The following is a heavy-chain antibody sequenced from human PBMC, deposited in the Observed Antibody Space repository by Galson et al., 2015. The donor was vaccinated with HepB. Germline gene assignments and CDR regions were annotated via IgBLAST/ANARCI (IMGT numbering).Heavy chain of an antibody. CDR1: GGTFSSYA. J-gene: IGHJ4*02. D-gene: IGHD2-2*01. CDR3: ARGPHRLPVDY. V-gene: IGHV1-69*13. Sequence: SVKVSCKASGGTFSSYAISWVRQAPGQGLEWMGGIIPIFGTANYAQKFQGRVPITADESTSTAYMELSSLRSEDTAVYYCARGPHRLPVDYWAREPWSPSPQ. CDR2: IIPIFGTA.